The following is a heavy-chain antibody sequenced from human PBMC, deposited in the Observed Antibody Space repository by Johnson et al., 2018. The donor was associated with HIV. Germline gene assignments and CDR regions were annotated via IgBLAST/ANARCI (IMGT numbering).Heavy chain of an antibody. CDR2: IWYDGSNT. J-gene: IGHJ3*02. Sequence: QVQLVESGGGVVQPGRSLRLPCAASGFTFNSYDMHWVRQAPGKGLEWVAVIWYDGSNTFYADSVKGRFTISRDNSKNTLYLQMNSLRTEDTALYYCASYDFWSGNDAFDIWGQGTMVTVSS. V-gene: IGHV3-33*01. CDR1: GFTFNSYD. D-gene: IGHD3-3*01. CDR3: ASYDFWSGNDAFDI.